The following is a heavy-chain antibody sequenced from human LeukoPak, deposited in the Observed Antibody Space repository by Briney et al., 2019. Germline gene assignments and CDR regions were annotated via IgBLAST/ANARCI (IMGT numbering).Heavy chain of an antibody. CDR2: IKSKTDGGTT. V-gene: IGHV3-15*01. J-gene: IGHJ4*02. Sequence: GGSLRLSCAASGFTFSNAWMSWVRQAPGKGLEWVGRIKSKTDGGTTDYAAPVKGRFTISRDDSKNTLYLQMNSLKTEDTAVYYCTTDRGYSGYDNFDYWGQGTLVTVSS. D-gene: IGHD5-12*01. CDR3: TTDRGYSGYDNFDY. CDR1: GFTFSNAW.